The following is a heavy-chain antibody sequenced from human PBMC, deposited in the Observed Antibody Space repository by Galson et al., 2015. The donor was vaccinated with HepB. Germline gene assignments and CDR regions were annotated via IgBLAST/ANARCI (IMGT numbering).Heavy chain of an antibody. CDR3: ARGPTEEFIDGSGYYYFDY. D-gene: IGHD3-22*01. CDR1: GGSFSGYY. V-gene: IGHV4-34*01. CDR2: INHSGST. Sequence: SEPLSLTCAVYGGSFSGYYWSWIRQPPGKGLEWIGEINHSGSTNYNPSLKGRVTISVDTSKNQFSLKLSSVTAADTAVYYCARGPTEEFIDGSGYYYFDYWGQGSLLTVSP. J-gene: IGHJ4*02.